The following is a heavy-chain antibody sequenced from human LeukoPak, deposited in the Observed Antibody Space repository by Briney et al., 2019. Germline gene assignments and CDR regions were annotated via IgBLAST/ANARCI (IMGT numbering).Heavy chain of an antibody. CDR3: ATTYDMRY. Sequence: GGSLRLSCAASGFTFSTYWMHWVRQVAGKGLVWVSRIKSDGRSISYADSVKGRFTISRDNAKNTLYLQMNSLRAEDTAVYYCATTYDMRYLGQGTLVTVSS. V-gene: IGHV3-74*01. CDR2: IKSDGRSI. D-gene: IGHD3-9*01. J-gene: IGHJ4*02. CDR1: GFTFSTYW.